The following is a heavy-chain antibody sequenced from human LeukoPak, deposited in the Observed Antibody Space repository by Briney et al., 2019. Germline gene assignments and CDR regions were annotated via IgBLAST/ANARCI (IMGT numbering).Heavy chain of an antibody. CDR3: ARENQLGYSYAVDAFDI. CDR2: ISGSGGST. Sequence: HPGGSLRLSCAASGFTFSSYAMSWVRQAPGKGLEWVSAISGSGGSTYYADSVKGRFTISRDNSKNTLYLQMNSLRAEDTAVYYCARENQLGYSYAVDAFDIWGQGTMVTVSS. J-gene: IGHJ3*02. V-gene: IGHV3-23*01. CDR1: GFTFSSYA. D-gene: IGHD5-18*01.